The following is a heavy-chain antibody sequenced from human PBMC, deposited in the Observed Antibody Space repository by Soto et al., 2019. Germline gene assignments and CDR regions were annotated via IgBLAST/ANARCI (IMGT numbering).Heavy chain of an antibody. V-gene: IGHV1-69*01. J-gene: IGHJ4*02. CDR1: GGTFSSYS. CDR3: ARDGGRRSGGIDY. CDR2: IIPIFGTA. Sequence: QVQLVQSGAEVKKPGSSVKVSCKASGGTFSSYSINWVRQAPGQGLEWMGEIIPIFGTANYAQKFKGRVTITADESTSTAYMALSSLRSEDTAVYYCARDGGRRSGGIDYWGQGTLVTVSS. D-gene: IGHD1-26*01.